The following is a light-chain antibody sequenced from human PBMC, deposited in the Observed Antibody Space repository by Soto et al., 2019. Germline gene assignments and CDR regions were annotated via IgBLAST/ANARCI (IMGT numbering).Light chain of an antibody. Sequence: EIVLTQSPATLSLSPGERATLSCRASQSVNSNLAWYQQRPGQAPRLLVYEVSNRATGIPARVSGSGSGTDFTLTISDLQPEDSAVYYGQQRASWPPLTFGGGTKVEIK. J-gene: IGKJ4*01. V-gene: IGKV3-11*01. CDR3: QQRASWPPLT. CDR1: QSVNSN. CDR2: EVS.